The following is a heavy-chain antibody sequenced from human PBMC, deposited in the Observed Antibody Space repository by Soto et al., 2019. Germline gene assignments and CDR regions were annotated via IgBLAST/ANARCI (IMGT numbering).Heavy chain of an antibody. D-gene: IGHD6-6*01. CDR2: ISSTSSYI. V-gene: IGHV3-21*01. CDR3: ARERYSSSLPLGRDYYYGMDV. J-gene: IGHJ6*02. CDR1: GFTFSSYS. Sequence: PGVSLRLSCAASGFTFSSYSMNWVRQAPGKGLEWVPSISSTSSYIYYADSVKGRFTISRDNAKNSLYLQMNSLRAEDTAVYYCARERYSSSLPLGRDYYYGMDVWGQGTTVAVCS.